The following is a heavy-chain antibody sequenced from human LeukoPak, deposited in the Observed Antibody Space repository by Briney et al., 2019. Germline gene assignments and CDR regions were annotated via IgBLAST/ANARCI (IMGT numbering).Heavy chain of an antibody. D-gene: IGHD6-19*01. CDR1: GYTFTSNG. CDR2: ISAYNGNT. CDR3: ARDQQWLDPARHGFDY. J-gene: IGHJ4*02. V-gene: IGHV1-18*01. Sequence: GASVKVSCKASGYTFTSNGISWVRQVPGQGLEWMGWISAYNGNTNYAQKFQGRVTMTTDTSTSAAYMELRSLRSDDTAVYYCARDQQWLDPARHGFDYWGQGPLVTVSS.